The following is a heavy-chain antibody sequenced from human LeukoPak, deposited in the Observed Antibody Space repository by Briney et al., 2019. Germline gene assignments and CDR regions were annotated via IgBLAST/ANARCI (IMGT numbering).Heavy chain of an antibody. CDR1: GFTFGNYD. CDR3: ARDTYGDYALAWFDP. J-gene: IGHJ5*02. Sequence: GGSLRLSCAASGFTFGNYDMNWVRQAPGKGLEWVSYIINSGNTIYYADSVKGRFTISRDNAKNSLYLQMNSLRAEDTAVYYCARDTYGDYALAWFDPWGQGTLVTVSS. CDR2: IINSGNTI. D-gene: IGHD4-17*01. V-gene: IGHV3-48*03.